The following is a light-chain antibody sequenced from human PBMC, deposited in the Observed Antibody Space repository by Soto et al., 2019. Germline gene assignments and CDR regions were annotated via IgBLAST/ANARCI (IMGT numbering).Light chain of an antibody. V-gene: IGKV1-6*01. CDR3: LQDYNYPRT. CDR1: QGIRND. Sequence: AIQMTQSPSSLSASIGDRVTITCRASQGIRNDLGWYQDKPGKAPKLLIYAASSLQAGVPSRFRGSGSGTDFTLTITSLQPEDFATYYCLQDYNYPRTFGQGTKVEIK. CDR2: AAS. J-gene: IGKJ1*01.